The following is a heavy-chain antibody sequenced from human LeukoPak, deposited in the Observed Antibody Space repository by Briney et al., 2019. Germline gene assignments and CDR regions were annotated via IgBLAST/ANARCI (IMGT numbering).Heavy chain of an antibody. D-gene: IGHD3-9*01. Sequence: SVKVSCKATGGTFSSYAISWVRQAPGQGLEWMGGIIPIFGTANYAQKFQGRVTITADESTSTAYMELSSLRSEDTAVYYCARAYDILTGYYNFDYWGQGTLVTVSS. CDR3: ARAYDILTGYYNFDY. CDR2: IIPIFGTA. J-gene: IGHJ4*02. CDR1: GGTFSSYA. V-gene: IGHV1-69*13.